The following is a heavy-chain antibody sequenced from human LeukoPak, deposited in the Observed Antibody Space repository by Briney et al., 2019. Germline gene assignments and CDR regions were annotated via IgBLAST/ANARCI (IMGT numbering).Heavy chain of an antibody. CDR1: GFTFSSYS. J-gene: IGHJ4*02. CDR3: GRDSGYHYHRLDS. V-gene: IGHV3-48*01. CDR2: ISTSGTTT. Sequence: HPGGSLRLSCTASGFTFSSYSLNGVRQAPGKGREGVSYISTSGTTTKYADSVKGRFTISRDNAKTSLYLQMHSLGAEDTVVHYCGRDSGYHYHRLDSWGQGTLVTVSS. D-gene: IGHD3-22*01.